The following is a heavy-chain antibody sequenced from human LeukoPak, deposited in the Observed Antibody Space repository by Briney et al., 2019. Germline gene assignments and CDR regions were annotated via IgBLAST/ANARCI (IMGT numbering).Heavy chain of an antibody. D-gene: IGHD3-10*01. V-gene: IGHV3-21*01. CDR3: ARVRGRNWFDP. Sequence: PGGSLRLSCAASGFTFSSYWMSWVRQAPGKGLEWVSSISSSSSYIYYADSVKGRFTISRDNAKNSLYLQTNSLRAEDTAVYYCARVRGRNWFDPWGQGTLVTVSS. CDR1: GFTFSSYW. J-gene: IGHJ5*02. CDR2: ISSSSSYI.